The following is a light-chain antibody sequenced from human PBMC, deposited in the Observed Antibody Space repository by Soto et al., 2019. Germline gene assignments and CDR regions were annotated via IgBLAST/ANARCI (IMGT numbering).Light chain of an antibody. CDR3: CSYKGGSTLVV. V-gene: IGLV2-14*01. Sequence: QSALTQPASVSGSPGQSITISCTGTSSDVGGYNYVSWYQQHPGKAPKLMIYDVSNRPSGVSNRFSGSKSGNTASLTISGLQDEDEADYYCCSYKGGSTLVVFGGGTKLTVL. CDR1: SSDVGGYNY. CDR2: DVS. J-gene: IGLJ2*01.